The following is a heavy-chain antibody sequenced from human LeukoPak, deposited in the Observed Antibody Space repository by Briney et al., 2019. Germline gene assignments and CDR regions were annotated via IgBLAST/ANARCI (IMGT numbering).Heavy chain of an antibody. CDR3: AKGGKWDVTPFDY. D-gene: IGHD1-26*01. V-gene: IGHV3-7*03. J-gene: IGHJ4*02. CDR2: INHNGNVN. Sequence: GGSLRLSCAASGFTFSSYWMNWARQAPGKGLEWVASINHNGNVNYYVDSVKGRFTISRDNAKNSLYLQMSNLRAEDTAVYYCAKGGKWDVTPFDYWGQGTLVTVSS. CDR1: GFTFSSYW.